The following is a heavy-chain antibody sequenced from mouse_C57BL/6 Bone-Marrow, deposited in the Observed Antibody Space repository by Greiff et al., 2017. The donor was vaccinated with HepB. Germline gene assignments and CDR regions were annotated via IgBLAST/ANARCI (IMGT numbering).Heavy chain of an antibody. D-gene: IGHD1-1*01. Sequence: EVKLMESGGGLVQPGGSMKLSCVASGFTFSNYWMNWVRQSPEKGLEWVAQIRLKSDNYATHYAESVKGRFTISRDDSKSSVYLQMNNLRAEDTGIYYCTTPHYYGSSYYFDYWGQGTTLTVSS. CDR3: TTPHYYGSSYYFDY. V-gene: IGHV6-3*01. J-gene: IGHJ2*01. CDR1: GFTFSNYW. CDR2: IRLKSDNYAT.